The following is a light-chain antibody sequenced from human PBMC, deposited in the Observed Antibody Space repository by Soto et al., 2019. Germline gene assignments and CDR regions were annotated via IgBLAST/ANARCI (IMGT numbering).Light chain of an antibody. Sequence: DIQMTQSPSSLSASVGDRVTITCRASQGISTYLNWYQQKPGKAPKVLIYEASSLQSGVPSRFSGSGSGTDFTLTITSLHPEDSATYYCQQSYSTPPTFGQGTKVDIK. V-gene: IGKV1-39*01. CDR3: QQSYSTPPT. CDR2: EAS. J-gene: IGKJ1*01. CDR1: QGISTY.